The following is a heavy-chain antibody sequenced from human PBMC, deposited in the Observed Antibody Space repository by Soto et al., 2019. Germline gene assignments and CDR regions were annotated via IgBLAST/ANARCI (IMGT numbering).Heavy chain of an antibody. CDR2: ISYDGSNK. Sequence: QVQLVESGGGVVQPGKSLRLSCAASGFMFSNYGMHWVRRAPGKGLDWVAVISYDGSNKYHADFAKGRFTISRDNSKNTLYLQMTSLRPEDTAVYYCAKDPNFDILTAYNGMDVWGQGTTVTVSS. J-gene: IGHJ6*02. CDR3: AKDPNFDILTAYNGMDV. CDR1: GFMFSNYG. D-gene: IGHD3-9*01. V-gene: IGHV3-30*18.